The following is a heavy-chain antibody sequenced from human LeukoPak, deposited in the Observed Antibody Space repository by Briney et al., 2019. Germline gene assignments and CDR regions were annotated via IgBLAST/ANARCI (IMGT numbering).Heavy chain of an antibody. D-gene: IGHD5-24*01. V-gene: IGHV3-48*03. CDR3: ARRDGYGAYDI. J-gene: IGHJ3*02. CDR2: ITSSGSTI. Sequence: GSLRLSCAASGFTFSSYEMNWVRQAPGKGLEWVSYITSSGSTIYYADSVKGRFTISRDNAKNSLYLQMNSLKASDTAMYYCARRDGYGAYDIWGQGTMVTVSS. CDR1: GFTFSSYE.